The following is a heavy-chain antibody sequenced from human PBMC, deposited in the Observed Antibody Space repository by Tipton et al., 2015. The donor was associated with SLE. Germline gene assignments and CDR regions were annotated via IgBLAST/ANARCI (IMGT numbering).Heavy chain of an antibody. J-gene: IGHJ4*02. V-gene: IGHV4-31*03. CDR2: IYSSGIT. CDR1: SGSVSSGAYY. Sequence: TLSLTCTVSSGSVSSGAYYWSWIRQHPGKGLEWIGYIYSSGITYYNPSLTGRPAISLDASKKQFSLKLTSVTVADTAVYYCAKDYNHDNADYNWGQGTLVIVSS. CDR3: AKDYNHDNADYN. D-gene: IGHD4-17*01.